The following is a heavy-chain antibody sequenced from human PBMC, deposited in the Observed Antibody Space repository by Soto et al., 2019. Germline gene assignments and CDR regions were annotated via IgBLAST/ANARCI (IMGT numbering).Heavy chain of an antibody. Sequence: QVHLQESGPGLIKPSETLSLTCSVSGASVTSDSYHWTWIRQPPGKGLEWIGQTGSTNYNPSLKSRITISVDTSKNQFSLNLDSVTAADTAIYYCAIYKAGAGGNGFWGQGTLVSVSS. V-gene: IGHV4-61*01. J-gene: IGHJ4*02. CDR2: QTGST. CDR3: AIYKAGAGGNGF. D-gene: IGHD6-19*01. CDR1: GASVTSDSYH.